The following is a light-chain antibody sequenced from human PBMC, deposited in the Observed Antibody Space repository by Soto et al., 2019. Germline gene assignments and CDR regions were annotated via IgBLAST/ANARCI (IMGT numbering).Light chain of an antibody. CDR3: LHSYNGPDV. J-gene: IGLJ1*01. V-gene: IGLV7-46*01. CDR2: DTT. Sequence: AVVTQEPSLPVSPGGTVTLTCGSSTGAVTNGHYPYWFQQKPGQAPRTLIYDTTNRHSWTPARFSGSLLGGKAALTLSGAQPEDEAEYYCLHSYNGPDVFGTGTKGTVL. CDR1: TGAVTNGHY.